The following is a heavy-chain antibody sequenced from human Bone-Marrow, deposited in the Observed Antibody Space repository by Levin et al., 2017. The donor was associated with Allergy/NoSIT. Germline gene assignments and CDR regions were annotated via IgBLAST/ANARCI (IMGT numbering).Heavy chain of an antibody. Sequence: QAGGSLRLSCAASGFTFKSYGMHWVRQAPGKGLEWVALISYDGSYTYYADSVKGRFTISRDNSKSTVHLQMNSLRREDTAVFYCAKAMQDYSWYFYGMDVWGRGTTVSVSS. CDR1: GFTFKSYG. CDR3: AKAMQDYSWYFYGMDV. J-gene: IGHJ6*02. D-gene: IGHD3-10*01. V-gene: IGHV3-30*18. CDR2: ISYDGSYT.